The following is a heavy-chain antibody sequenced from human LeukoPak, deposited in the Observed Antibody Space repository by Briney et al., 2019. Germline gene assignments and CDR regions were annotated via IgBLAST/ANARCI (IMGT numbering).Heavy chain of an antibody. V-gene: IGHV4-34*01. CDR1: GGSFSGYY. CDR2: INHSGST. CDR3: ARVGWSRDY. D-gene: IGHD3-3*01. J-gene: IGHJ4*02. Sequence: SETLSLTCAVYGGSFSGYYWSWIRQPPGKGLEWIGEINHSGSTNYNPSLKSRVTISVDTSKNQFSLKLSSVTAADTAVYYCARVGWSRDYWGQGTLVTVSS.